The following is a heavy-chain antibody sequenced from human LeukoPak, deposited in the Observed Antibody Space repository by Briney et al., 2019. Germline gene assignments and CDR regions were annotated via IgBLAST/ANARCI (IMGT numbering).Heavy chain of an antibody. D-gene: IGHD4-11*01. CDR1: GYSFTGYW. J-gene: IGHJ5*02. CDR3: ARCVSVTTLNWFDP. Sequence: GESLKISCKGSGYSFTGYWIGWVRRIPGKGLEWMGIIYPGDSDTRYSPSFQGQVTISADKFISTAYLQWSSLKASDTAMYYCARCVSVTTLNWFDPWGQGTLVTVSS. CDR2: IYPGDSDT. V-gene: IGHV5-51*01.